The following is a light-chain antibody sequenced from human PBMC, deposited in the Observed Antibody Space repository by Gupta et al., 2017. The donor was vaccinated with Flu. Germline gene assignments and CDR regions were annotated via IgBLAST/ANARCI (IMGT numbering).Light chain of an antibody. CDR3: QSADNSGTYVV. CDR1: ALSNQY. V-gene: IGLV3-25*03. J-gene: IGLJ2*01. CDR2: KDT. Sequence: SYELTQPPSVSVSPGQTARITCSGDALSNQYTYWYQQKPGQAPVLGIFKDTERPSGIPERFSGSTSGTTVTLTISGVQAEDEAAYYCQSADNSGTYVVFGGGTKLTVL.